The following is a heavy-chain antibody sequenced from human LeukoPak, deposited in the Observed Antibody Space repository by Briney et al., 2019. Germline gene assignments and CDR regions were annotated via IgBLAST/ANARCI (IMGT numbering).Heavy chain of an antibody. CDR2: IYTSGST. CDR1: GGSISSYY. D-gene: IGHD6-6*01. V-gene: IGHV4-4*07. CDR3: ARDPLYSSSFWDAFDI. Sequence: SETLSLTCTVSGGSISSYYWSWIRQPAGKGLEWIGRIYTSGSTNYNPSLKSRVTMSVDTSKNQFSLKLSSVTAADTAVYYCARDPLYSSSFWDAFDIWGQGTMVTVSS. J-gene: IGHJ3*02.